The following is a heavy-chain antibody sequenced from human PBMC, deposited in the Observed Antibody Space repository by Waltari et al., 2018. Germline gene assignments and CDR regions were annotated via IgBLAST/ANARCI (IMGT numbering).Heavy chain of an antibody. D-gene: IGHD1-1*01. CDR1: GFTFSTSS. J-gene: IGHJ4*02. CDR3: VRHRDDNNPPGDFDL. Sequence: EVQLVESGGNLVQPGGSLRLSCAASGFTFSTSSMSWVRQTPEKGLEWVATIKHAGSEGYNGDSVKGRFTISRDNVKNSLFLQMTSLTVEDTAVYYCVRHRDDNNPPGDFDLWGQGTLVTVSS. CDR2: IKHAGSEG. V-gene: IGHV3-7*01.